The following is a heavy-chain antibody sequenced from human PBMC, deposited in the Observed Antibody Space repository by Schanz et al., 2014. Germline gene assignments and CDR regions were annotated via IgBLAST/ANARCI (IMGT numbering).Heavy chain of an antibody. J-gene: IGHJ5*02. CDR3: TTGQLWSGGGFDL. CDR1: GLIFSNYV. V-gene: IGHV3-23*01. CDR2: IGTSGGT. Sequence: EVQLLESGGGLVQPGGSLKLSCAASGLIFSNYVMSWVPQAPGKGLEWVSTIGTSGGTNYAESVKGRFTISRDNSKNTLYLQMNSLRAEDTAVYYCTTGQLWSGGGFDLWGQGALVTVSS. D-gene: IGHD3-10*01.